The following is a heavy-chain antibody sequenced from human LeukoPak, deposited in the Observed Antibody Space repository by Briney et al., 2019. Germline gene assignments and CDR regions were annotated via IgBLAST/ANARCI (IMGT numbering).Heavy chain of an antibody. CDR2: IKSKTDGGTT. CDR1: GFTFSNAW. V-gene: IGHV3-15*01. D-gene: IGHD2-2*01. J-gene: IGHJ4*02. Sequence: GGSLRLSCAAPGFTFSNAWMSWVRQAPGKGLEWVGRIKSKTDGGTTDYAAPVKGRFTISRDDSKNTLYLQMNSLKTEDTAVYFCAGLVVVPDAARYFDSWGQGTLVTVSS. CDR3: AGLVVVPDAARYFDS.